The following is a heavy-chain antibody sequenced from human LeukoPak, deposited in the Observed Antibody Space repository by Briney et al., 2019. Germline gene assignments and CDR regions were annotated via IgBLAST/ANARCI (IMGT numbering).Heavy chain of an antibody. CDR2: INTNTGNP. V-gene: IGHV7-4-1*02. CDR1: GYTFTSYA. Sequence: ASVNVSCKPSGYTFTSYAMIWVRQAPGQGLEWMGWINTNTGNPTYAQGFTGRFVFSLDTSVSTAYLQISSLKAEDTAVYYCASDGVTMVRGVADYWGQGTLVTVSS. J-gene: IGHJ4*02. CDR3: ASDGVTMVRGVADY. D-gene: IGHD3-10*01.